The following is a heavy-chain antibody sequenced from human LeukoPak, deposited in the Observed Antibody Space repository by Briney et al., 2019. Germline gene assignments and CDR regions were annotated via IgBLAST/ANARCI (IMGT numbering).Heavy chain of an antibody. CDR3: ARQISSGTHPCDSFDP. J-gene: IGHJ5*02. CDR2: IYYSGTT. V-gene: IGHV4-39*01. D-gene: IGHD6-19*01. Sequence: PSETLSRTCTVSGGSISSTSYYWGWIRQPPGRGLEWIASIYYSGTTYYNPSLKSRVTISVDTSKNQFSLKLSSVSAADTAVYYCARQISSGTHPCDSFDPWGQGTLVTVSS. CDR1: GGSISSTSYY.